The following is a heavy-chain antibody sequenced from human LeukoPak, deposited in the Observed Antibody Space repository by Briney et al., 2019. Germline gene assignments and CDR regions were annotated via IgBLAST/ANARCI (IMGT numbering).Heavy chain of an antibody. CDR1: RGSARNYY. Sequence: PSETLSLTCSVFRGSARNYYWSSVRQPPGKGLEWIGYVYYTGRTNYNPSLKSRVTMFEDKSKNQFSLRLYSVTVADTAVYYCARHFACSGSSYFDYWGQGSLVTVSS. CDR3: ARHFACSGSSYFDY. D-gene: IGHD2-15*01. V-gene: IGHV4-59*08. J-gene: IGHJ4*02. CDR2: VYYTGRT.